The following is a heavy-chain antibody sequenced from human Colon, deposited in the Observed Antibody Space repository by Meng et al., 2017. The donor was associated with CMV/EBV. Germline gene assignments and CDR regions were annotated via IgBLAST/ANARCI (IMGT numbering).Heavy chain of an antibody. D-gene: IGHD3-3*01. CDR3: AKGGSAFGVVISHKDY. J-gene: IGHJ4*02. V-gene: IGHV3-23*01. Sequence: GFTVSSYAMSWVRQAPGKGLEWVSAISGSGGSTSYADSVKGRFTISRDNSKNTLYLQMNSLRAEDTAVYYCAKGGSAFGVVISHKDYWGQGTLVTVSS. CDR1: GFTVSSYA. CDR2: ISGSGGST.